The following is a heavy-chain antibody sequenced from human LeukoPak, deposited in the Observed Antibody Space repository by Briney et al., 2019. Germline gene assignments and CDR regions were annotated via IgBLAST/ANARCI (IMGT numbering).Heavy chain of an antibody. CDR3: ARDRSLVNAFDI. V-gene: IGHV4-30-2*01. J-gene: IGHJ3*02. CDR1: GGSISSGGYY. Sequence: PSQTLSLTCTVSGGSISSGGYYWSWIRQPPGKGLEWIGYIYHSGSTYYNPSLKSRVTISVDRSKNQFSLKLSSVTAADTAVYYCARDRSLVNAFDIWGQGTMVTVSS. CDR2: IYHSGST. D-gene: IGHD1-14*01.